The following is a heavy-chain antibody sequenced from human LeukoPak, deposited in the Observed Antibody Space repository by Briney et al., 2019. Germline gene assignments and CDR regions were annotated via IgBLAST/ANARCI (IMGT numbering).Heavy chain of an antibody. CDR1: GYTFTSYD. V-gene: IGHV1-2*02. CDR2: INPNSGGT. CDR3: ARDVDPAYSSSWRAYDY. J-gene: IGHJ4*02. Sequence: ASVKVSCKASGYTFTSYDINWVRQAPGQGLEWMGWINPNSGGTNYAQKFQGRVTMTRDTSISTAYMELSRLRSDDTAVYYCARDVDPAYSSSWRAYDYWGQGTLVTVSS. D-gene: IGHD6-13*01.